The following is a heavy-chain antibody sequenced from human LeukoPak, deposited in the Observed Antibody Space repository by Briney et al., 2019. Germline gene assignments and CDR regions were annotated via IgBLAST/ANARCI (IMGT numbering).Heavy chain of an antibody. D-gene: IGHD3-22*01. CDR1: GFTFSSYT. V-gene: IGHV3-21*01. J-gene: IGHJ4*02. Sequence: GSLRLSCAASGFTFSSYTVNWIRQAPGKGLEWVSSISGSSYYIYYADSVRGRFTISRDNAKNSAYLQMNSLRAEDTAVYYCARATYYYDSSGQPGDYWGQGTLVTVSS. CDR3: ARATYYYDSSGQPGDY. CDR2: ISGSSYYI.